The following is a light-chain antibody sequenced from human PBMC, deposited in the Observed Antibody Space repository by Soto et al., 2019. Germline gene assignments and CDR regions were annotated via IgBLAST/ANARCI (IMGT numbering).Light chain of an antibody. J-gene: IGLJ1*01. CDR2: DVK. CDR3: CSYAGSYTFV. V-gene: IGLV2-11*01. Sequence: QSVLTQPRSVSGSPGQSVTISCTGTSSDIGTYDYVSWYQQHPGKAPKVMIYDVKKRPSGVPDRFSGSKSGNTASLTISGLQAEDEADYYCCSYAGSYTFVFGTGTKVTVL. CDR1: SSDIGTYDY.